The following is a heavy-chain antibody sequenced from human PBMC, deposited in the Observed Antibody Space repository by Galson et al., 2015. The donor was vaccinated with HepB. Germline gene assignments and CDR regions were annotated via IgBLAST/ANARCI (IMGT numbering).Heavy chain of an antibody. D-gene: IGHD3-10*01. CDR2: IWYDGSNK. CDR3: ARDRGVTMVRGVITHYYYMDV. V-gene: IGHV3-33*01. J-gene: IGHJ6*03. CDR1: GFTFSSYG. Sequence: SLRLSCAASGFTFSSYGMHWVRQAPGKGLEWVAVIWYDGSNKYYADSVKGRFTISKDNSKNTLYLQMNSLRAEDTAVYYCARDRGVTMVRGVITHYYYMDVWGKGTTVTVSS.